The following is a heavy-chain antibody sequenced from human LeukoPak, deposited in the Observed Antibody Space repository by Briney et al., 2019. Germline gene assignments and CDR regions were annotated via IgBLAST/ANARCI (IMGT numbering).Heavy chain of an antibody. CDR2: ISISGDRT. Sequence: GGSLRLSCAASGFAFSSHAMTWVRQAPGKGLEWVSAISISGDRTYYAHSVKGRFTISRDNSKNTVYLQMNSLRAEDTAVYYCANEIRPNDYWGQGTLVTVSS. D-gene: IGHD4-17*01. CDR1: GFAFSSHA. V-gene: IGHV3-23*01. CDR3: ANEIRPNDY. J-gene: IGHJ4*02.